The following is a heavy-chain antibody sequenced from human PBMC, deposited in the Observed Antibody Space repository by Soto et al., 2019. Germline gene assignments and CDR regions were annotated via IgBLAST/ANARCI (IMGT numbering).Heavy chain of an antibody. Sequence: QVQLVQSGAEVKKPGASVKVSCKASGYTFTSYGISWVRQAPGQGLEWMGWISAYNGNTNYAQKLQGRATMTTDTSTSTAYMELRSLRSDDTAVYYCARDSEPYGDYPGYNWFDPWGQGTLVTVSS. CDR1: GYTFTSYG. V-gene: IGHV1-18*04. J-gene: IGHJ5*02. CDR3: ARDSEPYGDYPGYNWFDP. CDR2: ISAYNGNT. D-gene: IGHD4-17*01.